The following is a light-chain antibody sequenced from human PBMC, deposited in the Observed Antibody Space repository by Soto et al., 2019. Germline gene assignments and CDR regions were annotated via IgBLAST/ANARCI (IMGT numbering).Light chain of an antibody. CDR1: QSVSSTY. CDR3: QHYGSSMYT. V-gene: IGKV3-20*01. J-gene: IGKJ2*01. Sequence: EIVLTRSPGTLSLSPGERATLSCRASQSVSSTYLAWYQQKPGQAPRLLIYGASSRATGIPDRFSGSGSGTDFTLTVSRLEPEDFAVYYCQHYGSSMYTFGQGTKLEIK. CDR2: GAS.